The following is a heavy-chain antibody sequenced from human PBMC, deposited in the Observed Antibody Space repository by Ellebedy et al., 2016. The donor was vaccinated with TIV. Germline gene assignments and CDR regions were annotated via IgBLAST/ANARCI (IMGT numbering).Heavy chain of an antibody. CDR3: ARGGDPGYFYGLDV. CDR2: ISSLSTYI. CDR1: GFSLSPYT. V-gene: IGHV3-21*01. D-gene: IGHD4-17*01. J-gene: IGHJ6*02. Sequence: GESLKISCAASGFSLSPYTMNWVRQAPGKGLEWVASISSLSTYIHYKDSVKGRFTISRDNAKNSLYLQMNSLRVEDTAVYYCARGGDPGYFYGLDVWGQGTTVTVS.